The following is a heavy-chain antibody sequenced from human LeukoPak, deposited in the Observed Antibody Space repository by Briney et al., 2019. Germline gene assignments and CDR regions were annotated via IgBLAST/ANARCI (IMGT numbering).Heavy chain of an antibody. CDR2: INPNSGGT. Sequence: ASVKLSCKASGYTFTGYYMHWVRQAPGQGLEWMGWINPNSGGTNYAQKFQGRVTMTRDTSISTAYMELSRLRSDDTAVYYCARDNTVATISPAFEYWGQGSLVTDS. CDR3: ARDNTVATISPAFEY. CDR1: GYTFTGYY. V-gene: IGHV1-2*02. D-gene: IGHD5-12*01. J-gene: IGHJ4*02.